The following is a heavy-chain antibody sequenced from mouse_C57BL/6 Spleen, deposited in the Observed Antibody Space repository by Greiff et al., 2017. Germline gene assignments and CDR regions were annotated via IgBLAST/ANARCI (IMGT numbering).Heavy chain of an antibody. CDR2: ISYDGSN. CDR1: GYSITSGYY. D-gene: IGHD1-1*02. J-gene: IGHJ4*01. CDR3: AREGSYDYAMDY. V-gene: IGHV3-6*01. Sequence: DVKLQESGPGLVKPSPSLSLTCSVTGYSITSGYYWNWIRQFPGNKLEWMGYISYDGSNNYNPSLKNRISITRDTSKNQFFLKLNSVTTEDTATYYCAREGSYDYAMDYWGQGTSVTVSS.